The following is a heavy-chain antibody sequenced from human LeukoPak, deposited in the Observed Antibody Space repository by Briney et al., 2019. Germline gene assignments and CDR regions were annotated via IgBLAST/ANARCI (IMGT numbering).Heavy chain of an antibody. CDR3: ARHYYDYVWGSYGIDY. CDR1: GYRFSIYW. J-gene: IGHJ4*02. V-gene: IGHV5-51*01. CDR2: IYPGDSDT. D-gene: IGHD3-16*01. Sequence: GESLKISCRGSGYRFSIYWIGWVRQMPGKGREWMGIIYPGDSDTRYSPSFQGQVTISADKSISTAYLQWSSLKASDTAMYYCARHYYDYVWGSYGIDYWGQGTLVTVSS.